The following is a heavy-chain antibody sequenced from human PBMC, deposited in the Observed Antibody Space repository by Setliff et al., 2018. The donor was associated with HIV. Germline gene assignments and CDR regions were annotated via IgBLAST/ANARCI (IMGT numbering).Heavy chain of an antibody. CDR3: ARGALLAVFDFDH. CDR2: INTGTGDT. D-gene: IGHD3-10*01. J-gene: IGHJ4*01. CDR1: GYTFTNYA. V-gene: IGHV1-3*03. Sequence: ASVKVSCKASGYTFTNYAIHWVRQAPGQRLEWMGCINTGTGDTKYLEEFQGRVAITADTSADTAYVELSSLTSEDMAVYYCARGALLAVFDFDHWGHGTLVTVSS.